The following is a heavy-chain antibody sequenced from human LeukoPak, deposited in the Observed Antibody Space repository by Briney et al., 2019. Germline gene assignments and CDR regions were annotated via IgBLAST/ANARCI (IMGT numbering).Heavy chain of an antibody. Sequence: PSETLSLTCTVSGASISSYYWSWIRQPPGEGLEWIGYIFHSGSTNYNPSLKSRVTISIDTSKNQFSLKLSSVTAADTAVYYCARGAPGGNDYSDYWGQGTLVTVSS. CDR3: ARGAPGGNDYSDY. CDR2: IFHSGST. J-gene: IGHJ4*02. V-gene: IGHV4-59*01. CDR1: GASISSYY.